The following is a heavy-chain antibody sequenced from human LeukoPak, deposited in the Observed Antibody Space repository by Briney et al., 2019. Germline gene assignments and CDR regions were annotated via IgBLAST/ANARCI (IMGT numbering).Heavy chain of an antibody. CDR2: INHSGST. Sequence: PSETLSLTCAVYGGSFSGYYWSWIRQPPGKGLEWIGEINHSGSTNYNPSLKSRVTISVDTSKNQFSLKLSSVTAADTAVYYCARDRLYCSSTSCSAMDVWGQGTTVTVSS. D-gene: IGHD2-2*01. CDR1: GGSFSGYY. CDR3: ARDRLYCSSTSCSAMDV. V-gene: IGHV4-34*01. J-gene: IGHJ6*02.